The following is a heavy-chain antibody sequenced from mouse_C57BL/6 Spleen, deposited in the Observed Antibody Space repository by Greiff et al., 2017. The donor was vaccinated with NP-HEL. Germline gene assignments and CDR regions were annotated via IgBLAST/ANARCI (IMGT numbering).Heavy chain of an antibody. D-gene: IGHD2-5*01. CDR3: ARVHSNYGWFAY. Sequence: EVKVVESGGGLVKPGGSLKLSCAASGFTFSSYAMSWVRQTPEKRLEWVATISDGGSYTYYPDNVKGRFTISRDNAKNNLYLQMSHLKSEDTAMYYCARVHSNYGWFAYWGQGTLVTVSA. J-gene: IGHJ3*01. CDR1: GFTFSSYA. V-gene: IGHV5-4*03. CDR2: ISDGGSYT.